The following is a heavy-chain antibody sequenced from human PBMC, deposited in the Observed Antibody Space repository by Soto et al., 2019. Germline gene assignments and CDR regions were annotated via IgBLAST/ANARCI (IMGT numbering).Heavy chain of an antibody. J-gene: IGHJ2*01. CDR2: ISYDGSNK. CDR1: GFTFSSYA. CDR3: ARDTYMITFGGVTLFYWYFDL. V-gene: IGHV3-30-3*01. D-gene: IGHD3-16*01. Sequence: GGSLRLSCAASGFTFSSYAMHWVRQAPGKGLEWVAVISYDGSNKYYADSVKGRFTISRDNSKNTLYLQMNSLRAEDTAVYYCARDTYMITFGGVTLFYWYFDLWGRGTLVTVSS.